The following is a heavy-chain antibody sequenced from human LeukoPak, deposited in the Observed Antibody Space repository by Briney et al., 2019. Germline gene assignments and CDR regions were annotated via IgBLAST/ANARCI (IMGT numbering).Heavy chain of an antibody. J-gene: IGHJ4*02. Sequence: GGSLRLSCTPSGLTFGDYGMSWVRQAPGKGLEWVSFIQSKTYGGGTMYAASVRGRFTISRDDSRSTAYLQMNSLKTEDTAVYYCTASDHLYCSSSSCHFDYWGQGTLVTVAS. V-gene: IGHV3-49*04. CDR1: GLTFGDYG. CDR2: IQSKTYGGGT. D-gene: IGHD2-2*01. CDR3: TASDHLYCSSSSCHFDY.